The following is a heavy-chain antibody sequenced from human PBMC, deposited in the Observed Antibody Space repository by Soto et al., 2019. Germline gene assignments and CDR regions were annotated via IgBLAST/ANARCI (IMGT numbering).Heavy chain of an antibody. CDR1: ETTFTTFW. Sequence: PGEALKISWKGHETTFTTFWINWVRQMPGKGLEWVGRIDPDDSHTNYSLSLRGHVTISVDKSISTAYLEWGSLKASDSAVYYCATSMTLSTWGQGTLVTVSS. CDR3: ATSMTLST. V-gene: IGHV5-10-1*01. D-gene: IGHD2-21*01. CDR2: IDPDDSHT. J-gene: IGHJ4*01.